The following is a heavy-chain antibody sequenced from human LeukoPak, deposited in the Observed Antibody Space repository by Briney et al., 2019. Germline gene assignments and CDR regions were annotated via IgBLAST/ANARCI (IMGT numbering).Heavy chain of an antibody. CDR3: ARVGGGNYYYYGMDV. V-gene: IGHV4-59*01. CDR2: IYYSGCT. CDR1: DGSISSYY. D-gene: IGHD4-23*01. J-gene: IGHJ6*02. Sequence: SETLSLTCTVSDGSISSYYWSWIQQPPGKGLEWIGYIYYSGCTNYNPSLKSRVTISVDTSKNHVSLNLSSVTAADTAVYYCARVGGGNYYYYGMDVWGQGTTVTVSS.